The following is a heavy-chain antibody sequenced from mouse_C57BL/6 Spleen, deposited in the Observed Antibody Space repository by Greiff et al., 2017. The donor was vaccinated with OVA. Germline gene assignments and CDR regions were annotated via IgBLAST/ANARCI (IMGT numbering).Heavy chain of an antibody. V-gene: IGHV1-80*01. CDR2: IYPGDGDT. Sequence: VQLQQSGAELVKPGASVKISCKASGYAFSSYWMNWVKQRPGKGLEWIGQIYPGDGDTNYNGKFKGKATLTADKSSRQAYMQLRSLTSEDSSVYFCSRGGTLYAIDHWGQGTSGTGSS. CDR1: GYAFSSYW. D-gene: IGHD4-1*01. CDR3: SRGGTLYAIDH. J-gene: IGHJ4*01.